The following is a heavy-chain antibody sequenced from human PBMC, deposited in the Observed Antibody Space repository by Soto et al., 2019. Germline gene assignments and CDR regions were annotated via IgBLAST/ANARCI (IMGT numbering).Heavy chain of an antibody. J-gene: IGHJ4*02. CDR1: GGPFSDYA. Sequence: QVQLVQSGAEVKKPGSSVKVSCKVSGGPFSDYAVSWVRQAPGQGLEWMGGIIPMFGTANYAQKFQGRVTITADESTTTAYMELSSLRSEDTAVYYCARYLDYYGSVNYYIRIDYWGQGTLVTVSS. V-gene: IGHV1-69*01. D-gene: IGHD3-10*01. CDR3: ARYLDYYGSVNYYIRIDY. CDR2: IIPMFGTA.